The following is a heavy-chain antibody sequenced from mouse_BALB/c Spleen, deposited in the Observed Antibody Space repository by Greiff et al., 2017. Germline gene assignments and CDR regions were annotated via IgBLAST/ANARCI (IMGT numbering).Heavy chain of an antibody. CDR3: ARYLYGPMDY. Sequence: DVQLQESGPGLVKPSQSLSLTCTVTGYSITSDYAWNWIRQFPGNKLEWMGYISYSGSTSYNPSLKSRISITRDTSKNQFFLQLNSVTTEDTATYYCARYLYGPMDYWGQGTSVTVSS. CDR1: GYSITSDYA. V-gene: IGHV3-2*02. J-gene: IGHJ4*01. CDR2: ISYSGST. D-gene: IGHD1-1*01.